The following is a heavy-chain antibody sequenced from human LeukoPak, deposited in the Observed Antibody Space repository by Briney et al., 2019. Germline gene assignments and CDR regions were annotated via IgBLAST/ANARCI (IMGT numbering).Heavy chain of an antibody. CDR1: GYTFTSYG. CDR3: ARGYSSSWYYYYYYMDV. Sequence: ASVKVSCNASGYTFTSYGISWVRQAPGQGLEWMGWISAYNGNTNYAQKLQGRVTMTTDTSTSTAYMELRSLRSDDTAVYYCARGYSSSWYYYYYYMDVWGKGTTVTVSS. V-gene: IGHV1-18*01. CDR2: ISAYNGNT. J-gene: IGHJ6*03. D-gene: IGHD6-13*01.